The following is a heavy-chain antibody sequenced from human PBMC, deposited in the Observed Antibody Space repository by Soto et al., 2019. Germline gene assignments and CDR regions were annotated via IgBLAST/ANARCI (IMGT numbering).Heavy chain of an antibody. CDR1: GYSFSSYG. V-gene: IGHV1-18*01. Sequence: QVQLVQSGAELRKPGASVKVSCKASGYSFSSYGINWVRQAPGQGLEWMGWINTYNGNRNYAQKFEDRVTMTTATSTNTVYMDLRSLESDDTAIYYCARDRLRGYDSSGFYSWGQGTLVTVSS. CDR2: INTYNGNR. CDR3: ARDRLRGYDSSGFYS. D-gene: IGHD3-22*01. J-gene: IGHJ4*02.